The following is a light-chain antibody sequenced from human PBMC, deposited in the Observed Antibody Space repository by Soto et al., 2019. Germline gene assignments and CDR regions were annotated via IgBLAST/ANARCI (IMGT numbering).Light chain of an antibody. CDR1: SSDIGSNS. CDR2: SNH. CDR3: SLYTSENAYV. J-gene: IGLJ1*01. Sequence: QSVLTQPPSVSGAPGQRVPISCSGSSSDIGSNSVNWFQHLPGAVPKLLIFSNHQRPSGVPDRFSGSKSGNTASLTISGLQAADEADYYCSLYTSENAYVFGTGTKVTVL. V-gene: IGLV1-44*01.